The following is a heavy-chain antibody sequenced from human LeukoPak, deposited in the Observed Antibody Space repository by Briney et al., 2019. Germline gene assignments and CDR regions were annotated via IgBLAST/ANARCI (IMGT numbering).Heavy chain of an antibody. CDR1: GGSLTDYY. CDR2: INHSGST. Sequence: SETLSLTCAVYGGSLTDYYWAWIRQPPGKGLEWIGEINHSGSTNYSPSLKSRVTISLDTSKNQFFLKLNSVTAADTAVYYCAREDWYFDLWGRGTLATVSS. J-gene: IGHJ2*01. CDR3: AREDWYFDL. V-gene: IGHV4-34*01.